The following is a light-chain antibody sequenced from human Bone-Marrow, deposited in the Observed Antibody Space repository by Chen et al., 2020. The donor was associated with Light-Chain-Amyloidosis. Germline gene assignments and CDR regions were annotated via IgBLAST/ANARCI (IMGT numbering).Light chain of an antibody. V-gene: IGLV3-25*02. CDR3: QSADSSGTYEVI. Sequence: SYELTQPPSVSVSPGQPARITCSGDDLPTKYAYWYQQKPGQAPVLVIHRDTERPSGIAERFSGSCSGTTATLTVSGGQAEDEADYHCQSADSSGTYEVIFGGGTKLTVL. CDR1: DLPTKY. CDR2: RDT. J-gene: IGLJ2*01.